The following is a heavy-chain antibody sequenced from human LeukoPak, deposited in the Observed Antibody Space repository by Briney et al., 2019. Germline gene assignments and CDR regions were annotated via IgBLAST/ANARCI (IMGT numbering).Heavy chain of an antibody. Sequence: ASVKVSCKASGYTFTDYYMHWVRQAPGQGLEWLGWINPKSGGRSYAQRFQGRVTMTRDTSISTAYMELSRLRSDDTAVYYCAGIASSGWLDAFDIWGQGTMVTVSS. J-gene: IGHJ3*02. V-gene: IGHV1-2*02. CDR1: GYTFTDYY. CDR3: AGIASSGWLDAFDI. CDR2: INPKSGGR. D-gene: IGHD6-19*01.